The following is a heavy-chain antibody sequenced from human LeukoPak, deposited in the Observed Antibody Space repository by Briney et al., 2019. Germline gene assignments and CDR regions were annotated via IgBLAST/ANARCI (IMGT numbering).Heavy chain of an antibody. J-gene: IGHJ4*02. V-gene: IGHV1-2*02. Sequence: WASVKVSCKASGYTFTDYYMHWVRQAPGQGLEWMGWINPNSGGTNYAQKFQGRVTMTRDTSISTAYMELSRLRSDDTAVYYCARVRAMGAIDYWGQGTLATVSS. CDR2: INPNSGGT. D-gene: IGHD5-18*01. CDR3: ARVRAMGAIDY. CDR1: GYTFTDYY.